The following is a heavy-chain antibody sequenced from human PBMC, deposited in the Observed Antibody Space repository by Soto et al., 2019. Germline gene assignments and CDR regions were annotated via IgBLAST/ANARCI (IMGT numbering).Heavy chain of an antibody. V-gene: IGHV1-8*02. D-gene: IGHD2-15*01. CDR1: GYTFTGYY. CDR2: MNPNSGNT. CDR3: ARLTRISFNSLLYYYYYMDV. Sequence: ASVKVSCKASGYTFTGYYMHWVRQATGQGLEWMGWMNPNSGNTGYAQKFQGRVTMTRNTSISTAYMELSSLRSEDTAVYYCARLTRISFNSLLYYYYYMDVWGKGTTVTVSS. J-gene: IGHJ6*03.